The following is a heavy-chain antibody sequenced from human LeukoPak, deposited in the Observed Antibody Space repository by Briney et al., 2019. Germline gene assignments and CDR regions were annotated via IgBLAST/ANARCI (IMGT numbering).Heavy chain of an antibody. Sequence: PGGSLRLSCAASVFTFRIYEMNWVRQAPGKGLEWVSYIGNISTPTHYADSVKGRFTVSRDDAKSSLYLQMSSVSAEDTGVYYCARTVYDRRGQRLVPGLEYWGQGTLVTVSS. J-gene: IGHJ4*02. CDR1: VFTFRIYE. D-gene: IGHD6-13*01. CDR3: ARTVYDRRGQRLVPGLEY. V-gene: IGHV3-48*03. CDR2: IGNISTPT.